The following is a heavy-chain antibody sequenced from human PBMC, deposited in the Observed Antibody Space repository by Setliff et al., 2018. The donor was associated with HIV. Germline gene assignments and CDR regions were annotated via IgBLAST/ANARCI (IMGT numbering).Heavy chain of an antibody. CDR1: GGSISSGSNY. D-gene: IGHD3-22*01. CDR3: ARILLYDSSAYFVNAFDI. V-gene: IGHV4-61*09. Sequence: SETLSLTCTVSGGSISSGSNYWSWIRQPAGKGLEWIGHIYTSGSTDYNPSLKSRVTISVDTSKNQFYLKLSSVTAADTAVYYCARILLYDSSAYFVNAFDIWGQGTVVTV. J-gene: IGHJ3*02. CDR2: IYTSGST.